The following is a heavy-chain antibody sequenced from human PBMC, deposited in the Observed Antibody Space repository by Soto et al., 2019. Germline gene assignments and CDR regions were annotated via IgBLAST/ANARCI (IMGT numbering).Heavy chain of an antibody. Sequence: SETLSLTCAVYGGSFSGYYWSWIRQPPGKGLEWIGEINHSGSTNYNPSLKSRVTISVDTSKNQFSLKLSSVTAADTAVYYCARGGYYDFWSGYLRPLRYRGQGTLVTVSS. D-gene: IGHD3-3*01. CDR1: GGSFSGYY. CDR2: INHSGST. CDR3: ARGGYYDFWSGYLRPLRY. J-gene: IGHJ4*02. V-gene: IGHV4-34*01.